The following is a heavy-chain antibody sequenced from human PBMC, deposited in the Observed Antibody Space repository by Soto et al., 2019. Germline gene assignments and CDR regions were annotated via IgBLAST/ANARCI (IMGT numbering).Heavy chain of an antibody. CDR2: IYYSGST. CDR1: VGSSSSYY. V-gene: IGHV4-59*01. J-gene: IGHJ6*02. Sequence: SATLSLTCAVSVGSSSSYYWSWIRQPPGKGLEWIGYIYYSGSTNYNPSLKSRVTISVDTSKNQFSLKLSSVTAADTAVYYCAREAGSSSWCDENYYGMDVWGQGTTVTVSS. CDR3: AREAGSSSWCDENYYGMDV. D-gene: IGHD6-13*01.